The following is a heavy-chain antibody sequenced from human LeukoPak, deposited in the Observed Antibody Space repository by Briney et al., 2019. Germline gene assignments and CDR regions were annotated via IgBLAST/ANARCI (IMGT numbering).Heavy chain of an antibody. CDR1: GGSISGGDYN. CDR3: ARVVGGYSYKFDS. J-gene: IGHJ4*02. Sequence: PSETLSLTCTVSGGSISGGDYNWGWIRQSPGKGLEWIGYMYYTGITFYNPSLTSRVAISVHMSKDQFSLKLSAVTAADTAVYYCARVVGGYSYKFDSWGQGTLVTVSS. D-gene: IGHD5-18*01. CDR2: MYYTGIT. V-gene: IGHV4-30-4*08.